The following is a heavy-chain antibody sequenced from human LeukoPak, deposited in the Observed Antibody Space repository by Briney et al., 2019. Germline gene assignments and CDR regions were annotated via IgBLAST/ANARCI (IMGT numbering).Heavy chain of an antibody. CDR3: ARDIRAFDI. CDR1: GGSISSSSYY. Sequence: PSETLSLTCTVSGGSISSSSYYWGWIRQPPGKGLEWIGSIYYSGSTYYNPSLKGRVTISVDTSKNRFSLKLSSVTAADTAVYYCARDIRAFDIWGQGTMVTVSS. CDR2: IYYSGST. J-gene: IGHJ3*02. V-gene: IGHV4-39*07.